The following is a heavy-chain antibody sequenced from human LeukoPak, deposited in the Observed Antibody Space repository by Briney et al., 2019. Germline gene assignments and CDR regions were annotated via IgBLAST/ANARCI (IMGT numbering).Heavy chain of an antibody. CDR2: TTGSGGYT. J-gene: IGHJ4*02. CDR3: AKWGDYDVLTGYYVSDY. D-gene: IGHD3-9*01. CDR1: GFTFSNYA. V-gene: IGHV3-23*01. Sequence: GASLRLSCAASGFTFSNYAMSCVRQAPGKGLEWVSATTGSGGYTYYADSVKGRFTISRDNSKNTVFLQMNSLRAEHTAVYYCAKWGDYDVLTGYYVSDYWGQGTLVTVSS.